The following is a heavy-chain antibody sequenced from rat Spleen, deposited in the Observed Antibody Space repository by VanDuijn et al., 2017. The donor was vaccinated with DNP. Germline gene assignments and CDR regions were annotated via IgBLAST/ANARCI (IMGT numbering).Heavy chain of an antibody. CDR3: TTDAAY. CDR2: ISYDGSRT. V-gene: IGHV5-20*01. J-gene: IGHJ3*01. CDR1: GFTFSNSD. Sequence: EVQLVESGGGLVQPGRSMKLSCAASGFTFSNSDMAWVRQAPTKGLEWVATISYDGSRTYYRDSVKGRFMISRDDTKNTLSLQMNSLRSEDTATYYCTTDAAYWGQGALVTVSS.